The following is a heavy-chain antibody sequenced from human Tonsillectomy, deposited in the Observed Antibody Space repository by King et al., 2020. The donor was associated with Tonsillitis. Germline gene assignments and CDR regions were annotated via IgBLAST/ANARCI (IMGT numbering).Heavy chain of an antibody. CDR3: VRGWDRDYHVDY. D-gene: IGHD4-17*01. J-gene: IGHJ4*02. Sequence: MQLQESGPGLVKPSETLSLTCTVSGDSISSFYWSWIRQPPGKGLEWIGYISYNGSTSYNPSLKSRVTISVDTSKNQLSLKLTSVTAADTAVFYCVRGWDRDYHVDYWGQGTLVTVSS. CDR2: ISYNGST. V-gene: IGHV4-59*01. CDR1: GDSISSFY.